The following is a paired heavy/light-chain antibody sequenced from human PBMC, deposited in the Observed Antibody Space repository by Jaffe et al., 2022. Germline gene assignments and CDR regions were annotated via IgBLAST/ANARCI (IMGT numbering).Light chain of an antibody. CDR3: QQYYSSPLT. Sequence: DVVMTQSPDSLAVSLGERATINCKSSQSVLHSSNNKNYLAWYQQKPGQPPKMLIYWASTRESGVPDRFSGSGSGTDFTLTISSLQAEDVAVYYCQQYYSSPLTFGGGTKVEIK. CDR2: WAS. J-gene: IGKJ4*01. CDR1: QSVLHSSNNKNY. V-gene: IGKV4-1*01.
Heavy chain of an antibody. Sequence: EVQLLESGGGLVQPGGSLRLSCVASGFTFSNYAMNWVRQAPGKGLEWVSSISDSGANTYYADSVKGRFTISRDNSKNTLYLQMNSLRAEDTAVYYCAKGAITASSTGRYFDYWGQGTLVTVSS. D-gene: IGHD6-13*01. CDR1: GFTFSNYA. J-gene: IGHJ4*02. CDR2: ISDSGANT. CDR3: AKGAITASSTGRYFDY. V-gene: IGHV3-23*01.